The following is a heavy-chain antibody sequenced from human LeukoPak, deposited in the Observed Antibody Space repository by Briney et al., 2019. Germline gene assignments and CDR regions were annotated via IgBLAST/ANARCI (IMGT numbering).Heavy chain of an antibody. V-gene: IGHV3-48*03. J-gene: IGHJ4*02. CDR3: ASAHSSSWPYFDY. CDR1: GFTFSSSE. CDR2: ISSSGSPI. D-gene: IGHD6-13*01. Sequence: PGGSLRLSCAASGFTFSSSEMNWVRQAPGKGLEWVSYISSSGSPIYYADSVKGRFTISRDNAKNSLYLQMNSLGAEDTAVYYCASAHSSSWPYFDYWGQGTLVTVSS.